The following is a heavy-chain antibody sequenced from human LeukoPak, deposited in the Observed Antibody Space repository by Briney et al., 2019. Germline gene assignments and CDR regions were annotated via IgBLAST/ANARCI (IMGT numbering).Heavy chain of an antibody. Sequence: PGGSLRLSCAASGFTFNIYTINWVRQAPGKGLEWVSSISSTSSDIHYADSVKGRFTIFRDNTKNPLYLQMDSLRAEDTAVYYCARVGAWDLQRVFEYWGQGTLVTVSS. CDR2: ISSTSSDI. D-gene: IGHD1-26*01. CDR1: GFTFNIYT. J-gene: IGHJ4*02. V-gene: IGHV3-21*01. CDR3: ARVGAWDLQRVFEY.